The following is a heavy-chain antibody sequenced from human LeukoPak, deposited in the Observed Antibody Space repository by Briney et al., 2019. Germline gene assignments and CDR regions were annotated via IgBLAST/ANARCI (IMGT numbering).Heavy chain of an antibody. D-gene: IGHD3-10*01. CDR1: GGSISSSSFH. J-gene: IGHJ4*02. CDR2: IFSGGST. Sequence: SETLSLTCTVSGGSISSSSFHWGWIRQPPGKGLEWIGSIFSGGSTYYNPSLKSRVTIPVDTSKNQFSLKLSSVTAADTAVYYCARANLWFGESNFDYWGQGTLVTVSS. CDR3: ARANLWFGESNFDY. V-gene: IGHV4-39*07.